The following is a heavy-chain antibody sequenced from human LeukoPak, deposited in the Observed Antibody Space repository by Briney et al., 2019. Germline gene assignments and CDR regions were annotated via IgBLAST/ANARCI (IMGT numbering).Heavy chain of an antibody. D-gene: IGHD5-18*01. Sequence: GESLKISCKGSGYSFTSYWIGWVRQMPGKGLEWMGIIYPIDSDTRYSPSFQGQVTISADKSITTAYLQWSSLKASDTAMYYCARRGYSYGHNTNWFDPWGQGTLVTVSS. CDR1: GYSFTSYW. J-gene: IGHJ5*02. CDR3: ARRGYSYGHNTNWFDP. V-gene: IGHV5-51*01. CDR2: IYPIDSDT.